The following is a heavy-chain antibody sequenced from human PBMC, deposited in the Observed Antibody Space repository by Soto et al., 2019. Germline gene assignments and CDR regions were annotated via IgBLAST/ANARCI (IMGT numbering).Heavy chain of an antibody. CDR1: GYTFTAYN. CDR2: INAGNGNT. J-gene: IGHJ3*02. Sequence: ASVKVSCKAFGYTFTAYNIHWLRQAPGQGLEWMGWINAGNGNTKYSQKFQGRVTITRDTSASTAYMELSSLRSEDTAVYYCARAIYYYDSSGYPDAFDIWGQGTTVTVSS. CDR3: ARAIYYYDSSGYPDAFDI. V-gene: IGHV1-3*01. D-gene: IGHD3-22*01.